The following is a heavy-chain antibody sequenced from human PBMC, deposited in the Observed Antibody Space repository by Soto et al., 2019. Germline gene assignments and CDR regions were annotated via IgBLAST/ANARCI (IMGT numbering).Heavy chain of an antibody. CDR3: ASAGMAGRSSYCYSYRMDV. J-gene: IGHJ6*02. CDR1: GFTVSSNY. D-gene: IGHD6-19*01. Sequence: GGSLRLSCAASGFTVSSNYMSWVRQAPGKGLEWVSVIDSGGSTYYADSVKGRFTITRDNSKNTLYLQMNSLRAEDTAMYYCASAGMAGRSSYCYSYRMDVWGQGTTVTVSS. CDR2: IDSGGST. V-gene: IGHV3-53*01.